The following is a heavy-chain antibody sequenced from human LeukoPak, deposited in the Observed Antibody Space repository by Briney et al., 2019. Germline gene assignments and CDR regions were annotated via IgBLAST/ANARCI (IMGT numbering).Heavy chain of an antibody. D-gene: IGHD4-17*01. V-gene: IGHV3-7*04. CDR3: ARATTAFDY. CDR2: IKQDGSEK. Sequence: GGSLRLSCAASGFTLRSYWMSWVRQAPGKGLEWVANIKQDGSEKYYVDSVKGRFTVSRDNAKNSLYLQMNSLRAGDTAVYFCARATTAFDYWGQGSLVTVSS. J-gene: IGHJ4*02. CDR1: GFTLRSYW.